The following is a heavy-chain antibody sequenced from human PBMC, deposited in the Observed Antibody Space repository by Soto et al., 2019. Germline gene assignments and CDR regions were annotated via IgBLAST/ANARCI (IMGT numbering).Heavy chain of an antibody. CDR2: ISWNSGSI. CDR3: AKDLAYSSSGNFDY. CDR1: GFTFDDYA. J-gene: IGHJ4*02. Sequence: EVQLVESGGGLVQPGRSLRVSCAASGFTFDDYAMHWVRQTPGKGLEWVSGISWNSGSIGYADSVKGRFTISRDNAKNSLYLQMNSLRAEDTALYYCAKDLAYSSSGNFDYWGQGTLVTVSS. D-gene: IGHD6-13*01. V-gene: IGHV3-9*01.